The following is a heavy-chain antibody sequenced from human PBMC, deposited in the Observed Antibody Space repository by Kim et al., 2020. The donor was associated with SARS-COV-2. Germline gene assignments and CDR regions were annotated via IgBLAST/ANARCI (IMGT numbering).Heavy chain of an antibody. Sequence: SETLSLTCAVYGGSFSGYYWSWIRQPPGKGLEWIGEINHSGSTNYNPSLKSRVTISVDTSKNQFSLKLSSVTAADTAVYYCARVRTTPFYYYYYGMDVWGQGTTVTVSS. CDR2: INHSGST. D-gene: IGHD1-7*01. CDR1: GGSFSGYY. J-gene: IGHJ6*02. V-gene: IGHV4-34*01. CDR3: ARVRTTPFYYYYYGMDV.